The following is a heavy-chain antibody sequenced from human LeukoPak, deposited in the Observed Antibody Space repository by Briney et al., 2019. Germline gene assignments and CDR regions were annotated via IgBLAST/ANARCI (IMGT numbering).Heavy chain of an antibody. CDR3: ARDRGSNYYDSSGYYARGHFDY. Sequence: GGSLRLSCAASGFTFSDYWMHWVRQAPGKGLVWVSCISFDGSTTYADSVKGRFTISRDNAKNTVHLQMDSLTVEDTAVYYCARDRGSNYYDSSGYYARGHFDYWGQGTLVTVSS. J-gene: IGHJ4*02. CDR1: GFTFSDYW. V-gene: IGHV3-74*01. CDR2: ISFDGST. D-gene: IGHD3-22*01.